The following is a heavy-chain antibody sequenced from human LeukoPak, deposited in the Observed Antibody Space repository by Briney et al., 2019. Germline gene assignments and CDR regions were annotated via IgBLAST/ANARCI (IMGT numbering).Heavy chain of an antibody. CDR2: IIPILDIA. J-gene: IGHJ4*02. V-gene: IGHV1-69*04. CDR1: GGTFTTYA. CDR3: ANSQKAAESPFDY. Sequence: SVKVSCKASGGTFTTYAFSWVRQAPGQGLEWMGRIIPILDIAHYAQKFQGRVTITADKSTSTVYMELSSLRSEDTAVYYCANSQKAAESPFDYWGQGPLVTVSS. D-gene: IGHD5-18*01.